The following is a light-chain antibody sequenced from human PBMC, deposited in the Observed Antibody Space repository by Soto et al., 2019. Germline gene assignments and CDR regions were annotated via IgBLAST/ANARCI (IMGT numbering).Light chain of an antibody. CDR2: GAS. J-gene: IGKJ1*01. Sequence: EIELTQSPGTLSLSPGERATISCRASQSVTSSYLAWYQQKPGQAPSPLIFGASSRAIGVPDRFSGSGSGTDFTLTISRLEPEDFAVYYCQQYGSSPWTFGQGTKVEIK. CDR1: QSVTSSY. CDR3: QQYGSSPWT. V-gene: IGKV3-20*01.